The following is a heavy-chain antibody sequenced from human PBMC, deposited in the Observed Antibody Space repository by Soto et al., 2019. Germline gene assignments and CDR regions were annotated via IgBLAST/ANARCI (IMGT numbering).Heavy chain of an antibody. J-gene: IGHJ4*02. CDR1: GDTISSYY. V-gene: IGHV4-4*07. D-gene: IGHD3-3*01. Sequence: SGTLSLTCTVSGDTISSYYWSWIRQPAGKGLEWIGRIYTSGSTNYNPSLKSRVTMSLDTSKNQFSLKLNSVTAADTAVYYCARGSGVINFDHWGQGTLVTVSS. CDR2: IYTSGST. CDR3: ARGSGVINFDH.